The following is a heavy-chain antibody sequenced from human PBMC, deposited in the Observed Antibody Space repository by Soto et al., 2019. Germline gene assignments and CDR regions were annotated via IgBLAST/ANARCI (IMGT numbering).Heavy chain of an antibody. V-gene: IGHV1-69*08. J-gene: IGHJ4*02. D-gene: IGHD3-10*01. Sequence: QVQLVQSGAEVKKPGSSVKVSCKASADTFTGYTVTWVRQAPGQGLEWVGRVIPILGASNFAQKFQGRVTISADKSTDTAYMVLTGLTSEDTAVYYCARSRGSYYSNFDSWGQGTLVTFSS. CDR1: ADTFTGYT. CDR2: VIPILGAS. CDR3: ARSRGSYYSNFDS.